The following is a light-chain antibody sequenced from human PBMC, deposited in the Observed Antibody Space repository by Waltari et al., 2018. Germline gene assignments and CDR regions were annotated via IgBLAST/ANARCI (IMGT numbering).Light chain of an antibody. CDR3: QTGGHGTWV. CDR2: VNSDGSH. V-gene: IGLV4-69*01. J-gene: IGLJ3*02. Sequence: QLVLTQSPSASASLGASVKLTCTLSSGHSSNLIAWPHQQPGKGPRYLMKVNSDGSHSKGDKIPDRFSGSGSGTEHYLTISSLQSEDEADYYCQTGGHGTWVFGGGTKLTVL. CDR1: SGHSSNL.